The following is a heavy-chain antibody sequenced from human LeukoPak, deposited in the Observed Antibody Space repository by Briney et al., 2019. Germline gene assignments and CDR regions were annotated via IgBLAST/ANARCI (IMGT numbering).Heavy chain of an antibody. CDR2: ISYDGSNK. CDR3: ARDQLVGVVVVPAAYINYYYYYYMDV. Sequence: PGGSLRLSCAASGFTFSSYAMHWVRQAPGKGLEWVAVISYDGSNKYYADSVKGRFTISRDNSKNSLYLQMNSLRAEDTAVYYCARDQLVGVVVVPAAYINYYYYYYMDVWGKGTTVTVSS. V-gene: IGHV3-30-3*01. D-gene: IGHD2-2*01. J-gene: IGHJ6*03. CDR1: GFTFSSYA.